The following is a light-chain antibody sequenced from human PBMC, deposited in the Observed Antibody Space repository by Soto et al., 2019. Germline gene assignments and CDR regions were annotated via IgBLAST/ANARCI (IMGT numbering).Light chain of an antibody. V-gene: IGLV1-51*01. CDR3: GTWDSSLSAGCV. Sequence: QSVLTQPPSVSAAPGQKVTISCSGSGSNIGTYYVSWYQQLPGSAPKLLIYDNYKRPSGIPDRFSGSTSGTSATLGITGLQTGDEADYYCGTWDSSLSAGCVFGTGTKVTVL. J-gene: IGLJ1*01. CDR2: DNY. CDR1: GSNIGTYY.